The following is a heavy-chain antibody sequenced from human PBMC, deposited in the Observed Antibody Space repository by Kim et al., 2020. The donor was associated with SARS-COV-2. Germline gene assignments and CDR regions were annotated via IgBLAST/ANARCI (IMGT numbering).Heavy chain of an antibody. D-gene: IGHD2-15*01. CDR2: IYYTGST. J-gene: IGHJ5*02. CDR1: GGSLTSGPYY. CDR3: ARSRGVSCSGGICDNWFDP. Sequence: SETLSLTCTVSGGSLTSGPYYWSWIRQHPGQALEWIAYIYYTGSTYYNPSLKSRTVMSVDTSNNHFSLTLRSVTAADTAVYYCARSRGVSCSGGICDNWFDPWGQGTLVTVSS. V-gene: IGHV4-31*03.